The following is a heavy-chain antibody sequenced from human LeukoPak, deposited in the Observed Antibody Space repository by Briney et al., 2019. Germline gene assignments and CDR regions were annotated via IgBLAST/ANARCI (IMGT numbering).Heavy chain of an antibody. CDR1: GFTFDDYG. CDR3: ARGGWYYFDY. J-gene: IGHJ4*02. CDR2: IKQDGSDR. V-gene: IGHV3-7*01. Sequence: PGGSLRLSCATSGFTFDDYGMSWVRQAPGKGLEWVANIKQDGSDRYSVDSVKGRFTISRDNAKNSLYLQMNSLRAEDTAVYYCARGGWYYFDYWGQGALVTVSS.